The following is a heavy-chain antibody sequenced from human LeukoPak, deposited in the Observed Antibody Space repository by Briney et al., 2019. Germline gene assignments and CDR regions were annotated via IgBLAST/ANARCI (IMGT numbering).Heavy chain of an antibody. D-gene: IGHD3-22*01. Sequence: ASVKVSCKASGYTFTSYYMHWVRQAPGQGLEWMGTINPSGGSTSYAQKFQGRVTMTRDTSTSTVYMELSSLRSEDAAVYYCARVLYDSSGYYYLDYWGQGTLVTVSS. CDR2: INPSGGST. CDR3: ARVLYDSSGYYYLDY. V-gene: IGHV1-46*01. CDR1: GYTFTSYY. J-gene: IGHJ4*02.